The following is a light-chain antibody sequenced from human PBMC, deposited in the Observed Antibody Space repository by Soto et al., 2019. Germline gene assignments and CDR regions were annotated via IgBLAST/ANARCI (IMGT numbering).Light chain of an antibody. CDR1: QSISSW. Sequence: EIKMYKSPATLAASVGDRVRITCRASQSISSWLALYQQKPGKAPKLLIYDASSLQSGVPSRFSGSGSGTEFTLTISSLQPDDFATYYCQQFHSYSWTFGQGTKV. J-gene: IGKJ1*01. CDR2: DAS. CDR3: QQFHSYSWT. V-gene: IGKV1-5*01.